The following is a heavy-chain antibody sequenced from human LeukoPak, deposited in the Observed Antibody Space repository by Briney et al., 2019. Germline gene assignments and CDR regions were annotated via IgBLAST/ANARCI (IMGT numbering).Heavy chain of an antibody. CDR1: GFTFSNAW. J-gene: IGHJ4*02. D-gene: IGHD2-2*01. CDR3: ATTYGYCSATGCSSFNY. CDR2: IKRKTDGGAT. Sequence: PGGSLRFSCAASGFTFSNAWMSWVRQTPGKGLEWVGHIKRKTDGGATEYAAPVKGRFTISRDDSKNTLYLQMSSLKTEDTALYYCATTYGYCSATGCSSFNYWGQGTLVTVSS. V-gene: IGHV3-15*01.